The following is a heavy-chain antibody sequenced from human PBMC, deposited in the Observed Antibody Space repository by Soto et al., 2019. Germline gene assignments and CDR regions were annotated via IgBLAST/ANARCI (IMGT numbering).Heavy chain of an antibody. Sequence: GGSLRLSCAASGFTFSSYAMSWVRQAPGKGLEWVSAISGSGGSTYYADSVKGRFTISRDNSKNTLYLQMNSLRAEDTAVYYCAKDLPIAARPGYYYYGMDVWGQGTTVTVSS. CDR2: ISGSGGST. D-gene: IGHD6-6*01. J-gene: IGHJ6*02. CDR3: AKDLPIAARPGYYYYGMDV. V-gene: IGHV3-23*01. CDR1: GFTFSSYA.